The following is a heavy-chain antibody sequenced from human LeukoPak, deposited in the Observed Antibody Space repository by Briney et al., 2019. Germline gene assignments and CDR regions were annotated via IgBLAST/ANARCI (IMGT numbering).Heavy chain of an antibody. D-gene: IGHD2-2*01. V-gene: IGHV1-2*02. J-gene: IGHJ6*03. CDR2: INPNSGGT. Sequence: ASVTVSCKASGYTFTGYYMHWVRQAPGQGLEGMGWINPNSGGTNYAQKFQGRVTMTRDTSISTAYMELSRLRSDDTAVYYCARGYCSSTSCYLGYMDVWGEGTTVTVSS. CDR1: GYTFTGYY. CDR3: ARGYCSSTSCYLGYMDV.